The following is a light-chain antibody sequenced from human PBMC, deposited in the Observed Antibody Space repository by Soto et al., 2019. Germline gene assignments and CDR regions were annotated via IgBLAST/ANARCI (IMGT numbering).Light chain of an antibody. CDR3: QQSYSTLRT. CDR1: QSISNY. J-gene: IGKJ1*01. Sequence: DIQMTQSPSSLSASVGDRVTITFRASQSISNYLNWYQQKPGKAPKLLIYATSSLQSGVPSRFSGSGSGTDFTLTISNLQPEDFATYYCQQSYSTLRTFGQGTKVEIK. CDR2: ATS. V-gene: IGKV1-39*01.